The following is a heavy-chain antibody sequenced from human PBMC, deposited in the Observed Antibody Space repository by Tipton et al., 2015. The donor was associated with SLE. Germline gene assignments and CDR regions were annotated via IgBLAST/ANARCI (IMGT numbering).Heavy chain of an antibody. CDR3: VSGVGNTGRFHY. V-gene: IGHV4-31*03. Sequence: TLSLTCTVSGGSISSGGYYWCWIRQHPGKGLEWIGYIYYSGSTYYNPSLKSRVTISVDTSKNQFSLKLSSVTAADTAVYYCVSGVGNTGRFHYWGQGTLVTVSS. J-gene: IGHJ4*02. CDR2: IYYSGST. CDR1: GGSISSGGYY. D-gene: IGHD1-14*01.